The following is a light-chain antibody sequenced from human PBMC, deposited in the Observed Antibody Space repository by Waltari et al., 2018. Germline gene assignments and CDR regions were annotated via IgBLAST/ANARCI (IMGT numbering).Light chain of an antibody. CDR1: QDIYTY. Sequence: IQLTQSPSALSASVGDRVTITCRATQDIYTYLACYQQEPGKAPKLLIYAASTLQSGVPARFSGSGSGTDFTLTISSLQPEDFATYYCQQFNSYPRTFGQGTKVEIK. V-gene: IGKV1-9*01. J-gene: IGKJ1*01. CDR2: AAS. CDR3: QQFNSYPRT.